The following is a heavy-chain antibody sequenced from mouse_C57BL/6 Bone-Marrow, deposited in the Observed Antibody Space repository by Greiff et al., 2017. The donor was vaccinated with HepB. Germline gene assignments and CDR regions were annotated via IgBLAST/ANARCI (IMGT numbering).Heavy chain of an antibody. J-gene: IGHJ4*01. CDR2: IYPGNSDT. CDR1: GYTFTSYW. V-gene: IGHV1-5*01. D-gene: IGHD1-1*01. CDR3: TKTGGSKNPPYYAMDY. Sequence: VQLQQSGTVLARPGASVKMSCKTSGYTFTSYWMHWVKQRPGQGLEWIGAIYPGNSDTSYNQKFKGKAKLTAVTSASTAYMELSSLTNEDSAVYYCTKTGGSKNPPYYAMDYWGQGTSVTVSS.